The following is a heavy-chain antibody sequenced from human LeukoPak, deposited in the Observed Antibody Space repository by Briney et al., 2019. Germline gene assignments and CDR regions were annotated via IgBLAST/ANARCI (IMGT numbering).Heavy chain of an antibody. J-gene: IGHJ4*02. CDR3: ARDYSRGSSGWY. CDR2: ISSSSSYT. D-gene: IGHD6-19*01. V-gene: IGHV3-21*01. CDR1: GFTFSSYS. Sequence: GGSLRLSCAASGFTFSSYSMNWVRQAPGKGLEWVSSISSSSSYTYYADSVKGRFTISRDNAKNSLYLQMNSLRAEDTAVYYCARDYSRGSSGWYWGQGTLVTVSS.